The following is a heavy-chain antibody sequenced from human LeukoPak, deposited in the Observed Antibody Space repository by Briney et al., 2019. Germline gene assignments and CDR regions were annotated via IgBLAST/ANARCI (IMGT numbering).Heavy chain of an antibody. CDR2: ISSSGSTI. Sequence: PGGSLRLSCAASGFTFSDYYVSWIRQAPGKGLEWVSYISSSGSTIYYADSVKGRFTISRDNAKNSLYLQMNSLRAEDTAVYYCARDQDDYEFPDYWGQGTLVTVSS. CDR1: GFTFSDYY. J-gene: IGHJ4*02. V-gene: IGHV3-11*01. CDR3: ARDQDDYEFPDY. D-gene: IGHD4-17*01.